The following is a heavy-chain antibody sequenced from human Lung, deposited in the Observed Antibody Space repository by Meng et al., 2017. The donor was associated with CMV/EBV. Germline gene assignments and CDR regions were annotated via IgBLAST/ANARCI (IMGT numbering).Heavy chain of an antibody. J-gene: IGHJ4*02. Sequence: SXTLSLTCTVSGGSISSSSYYWGWIRQPPGKGLEWIGSIYYSGSTYYNPSLKSRVTISVDTSKNQFSLKLSSVTAADTAVYYCARQESSWYYCAYWGQG. D-gene: IGHD6-13*01. CDR3: ARQESSWYYCAY. V-gene: IGHV4-39*01. CDR2: IYYSGST. CDR1: GGSISSSSYY.